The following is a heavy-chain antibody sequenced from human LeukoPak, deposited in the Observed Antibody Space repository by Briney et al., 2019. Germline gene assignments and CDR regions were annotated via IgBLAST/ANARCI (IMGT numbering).Heavy chain of an antibody. CDR3: ARVMAGRDPFDY. Sequence: ASVKVSCMASRYTFTSYYMHSVRQAPGQGLEWMGIINPSGGSTSYAQTFQGRVTMTRDTSTSTRYMYLSSLRAEDTAVYYCARVMAGRDPFDYWGQGTLVTVSS. J-gene: IGHJ4*02. CDR2: INPSGGST. V-gene: IGHV1-46*01. CDR1: RYTFTSYY. D-gene: IGHD6-19*01.